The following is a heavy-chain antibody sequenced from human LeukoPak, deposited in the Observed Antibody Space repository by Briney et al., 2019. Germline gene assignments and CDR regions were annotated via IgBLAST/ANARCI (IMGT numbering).Heavy chain of an antibody. D-gene: IGHD3-16*01. Sequence: GGSLRLSWAAVGFTFSSFGMNWVSQGPGKGLEWVSSITGIGETTHYADSVKGRFTITRDNSKNTLYLQMNSLRADDTAVYYCARPWGDVSIATWFNPWGQGTLVTVSS. CDR1: GFTFSSFG. J-gene: IGHJ5*02. CDR2: ITGIGETT. CDR3: ARPWGDVSIATWFNP. V-gene: IGHV3-23*01.